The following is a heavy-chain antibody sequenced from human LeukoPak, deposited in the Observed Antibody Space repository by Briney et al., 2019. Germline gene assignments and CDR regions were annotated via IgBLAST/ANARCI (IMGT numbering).Heavy chain of an antibody. CDR2: IYYSGST. CDR1: GGSISRYY. Sequence: SETLSLTCTVPGGSISRYYWSWIRQPPGKGLEWIGYIYYSGSTNYNPSLKSRVTISVDTSKNQFSLKLRSVTAADTAVYYCARSNPYQLPPEDYYYYMDVWGKGTTVTVSS. J-gene: IGHJ6*03. V-gene: IGHV4-59*01. CDR3: ARSNPYQLPPEDYYYYMDV. D-gene: IGHD2-2*01.